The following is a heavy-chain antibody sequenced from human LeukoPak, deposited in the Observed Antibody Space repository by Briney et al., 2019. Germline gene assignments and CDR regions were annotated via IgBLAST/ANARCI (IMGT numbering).Heavy chain of an antibody. J-gene: IGHJ4*02. CDR1: GFTFSSYS. Sequence: PGGSLRLSCAASGFTFSSYSMIWVRQAPGKGLEWVSYISSSSSTIYYADSVKGRFTISRDNAKDSLYLQMNSLRADDTAVYYCARRDFWRGSDYWGQGTLVTVSS. D-gene: IGHD3-3*01. CDR2: ISSSSSTI. V-gene: IGHV3-48*04. CDR3: ARRDFWRGSDY.